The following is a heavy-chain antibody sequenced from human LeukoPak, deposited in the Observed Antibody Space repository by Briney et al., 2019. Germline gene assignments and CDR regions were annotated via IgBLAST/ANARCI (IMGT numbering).Heavy chain of an antibody. J-gene: IGHJ4*02. Sequence: GGSLRLSCAASGFAFSTYNINWVRQAPGKGLEWVSSIGTGGSYIYYADSVKGRFTISRDDAKNSLYLQMNSLRAEDTAVYYCARDSRFAFDYWGQGTLATVSS. V-gene: IGHV3-21*01. CDR3: ARDSRFAFDY. D-gene: IGHD3-3*01. CDR2: IGTGGSYI. CDR1: GFAFSTYN.